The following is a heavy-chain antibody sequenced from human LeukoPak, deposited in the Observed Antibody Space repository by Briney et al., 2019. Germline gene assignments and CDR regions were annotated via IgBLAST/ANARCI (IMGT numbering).Heavy chain of an antibody. V-gene: IGHV1-46*01. D-gene: IGHD5-12*01. CDR1: GYTFTSYY. Sequence: VASVKVSCKASGYTFTSYYMHWVRQAPGQGLEWMGIINPSGGSTSYAQKFQGRVTMTRDMSTSTVYMELSSLRSEDTAVYYCARGSSPVNNGYDCDYWGQGTLVTVSS. CDR3: ARGSSPVNNGYDCDY. J-gene: IGHJ4*02. CDR2: INPSGGST.